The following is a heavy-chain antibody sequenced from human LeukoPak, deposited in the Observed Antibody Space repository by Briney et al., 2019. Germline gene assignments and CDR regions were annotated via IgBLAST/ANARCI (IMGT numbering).Heavy chain of an antibody. Sequence: SETLSLTCTVSGGSISSGSYYWSWIRQPAGKGLEWIGRIYTSGSTNYNPSLKSRVTISVDTSKNQFSLKLSSVTAADTAVYYCARTSHSGGYYPRGHFDYWGQGTLVTVSS. CDR3: ARTSHSGGYYPRGHFDY. CDR2: IYTSGST. V-gene: IGHV4-61*02. CDR1: GGSISSGSYY. J-gene: IGHJ4*02. D-gene: IGHD1-26*01.